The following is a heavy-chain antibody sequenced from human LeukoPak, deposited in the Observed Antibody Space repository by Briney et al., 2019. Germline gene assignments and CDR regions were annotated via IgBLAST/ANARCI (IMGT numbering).Heavy chain of an antibody. CDR1: GYTFTSYG. J-gene: IGHJ4*02. V-gene: IGHV1-18*01. D-gene: IGHD3-10*01. CDR3: ARDQLLWFGELSEHHFDY. CDR2: ISAYNGNT. Sequence: ASVKVSCKASGYTFTSYGISWVRQAPGQGLEWMGWISAYNGNTNYAQKLQGRVTMTTDTSTSTAYMELRSLRSDDTAVYYCARDQLLWFGELSEHHFDYWGQGTLVTVSS.